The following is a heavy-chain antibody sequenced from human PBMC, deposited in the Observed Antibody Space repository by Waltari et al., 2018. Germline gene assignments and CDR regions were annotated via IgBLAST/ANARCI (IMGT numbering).Heavy chain of an antibody. J-gene: IGHJ4*02. Sequence: QVQLVESGGGLVTHGGSLRLSCQASGFTFRHSFMTWIRQAPRKWLEWVSYISGRGLSTYYADSVKGRFTISRDNAKNSLYLQMNSLRDEDTAVYYCAREASGWTPHFDNWGQGTLVAVSS. V-gene: IGHV3-11*01. CDR3: AREASGWTPHFDN. CDR2: ISGRGLST. D-gene: IGHD6-19*01. CDR1: GFTFRHSF.